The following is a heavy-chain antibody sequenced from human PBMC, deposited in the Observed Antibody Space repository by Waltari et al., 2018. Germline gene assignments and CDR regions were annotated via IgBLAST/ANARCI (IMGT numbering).Heavy chain of an antibody. V-gene: IGHV3-30*01. J-gene: IGHJ6*02. CDR1: GFTFSSFA. CDR3: ARDPTLIVLMVYAIPYGMDV. D-gene: IGHD2-8*01. Sequence: QVSLVESGGGVVQPGRSLTLSCAASGFTFSSFAMHWVRQAPGKGLAWVAVMSSDGNNKYYADSGRGRFTISRDNSRNTLYLQMNSLRVEDTAVYYCARDPTLIVLMVYAIPYGMDVWGQGTTVTVSS. CDR2: MSSDGNNK.